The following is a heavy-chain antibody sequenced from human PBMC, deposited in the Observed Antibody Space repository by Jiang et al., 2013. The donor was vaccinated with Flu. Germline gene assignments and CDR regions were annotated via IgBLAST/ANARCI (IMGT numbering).Heavy chain of an antibody. J-gene: IGHJ4*02. CDR1: GGSISSSSYY. V-gene: IGHV4-39*01. CDR3: ARQGSARLGELSSDFDY. D-gene: IGHD3-16*02. CDR2: IYYSGST. Sequence: LLKPSETLSLTCTVSGGSISSSSYYWGWIRQPPGKGLEWIGSIYYSGSTYYNPSLKSRVTISVDTSKNQFSLKLSSVTAADTAVYYCARQGSARLGELSSDFDYWGQGTLVTVSS.